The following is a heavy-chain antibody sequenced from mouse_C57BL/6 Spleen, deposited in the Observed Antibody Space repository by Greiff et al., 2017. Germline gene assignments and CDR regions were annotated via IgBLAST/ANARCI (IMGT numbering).Heavy chain of an antibody. Sequence: LVESGAELARPGASVKMSCKASGYTFTSYTMHWVKQRPGQDLEWIGYINPSSGYTKYNQKFKDKATLTADKSSSTAYMQLSSLTSEDSAVYYCARDGYGYFDVWGTGTTVTVSS. V-gene: IGHV1-4*01. CDR1: GYTFTSYT. CDR3: ARDGYGYFDV. J-gene: IGHJ1*03. CDR2: INPSSGYT. D-gene: IGHD2-3*01.